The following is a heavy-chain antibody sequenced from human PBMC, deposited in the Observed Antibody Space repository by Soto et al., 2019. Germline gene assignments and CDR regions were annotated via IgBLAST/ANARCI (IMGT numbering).Heavy chain of an antibody. D-gene: IGHD3-3*01. CDR3: ARVYTIFGVVNYYYYMDV. CDR1: GYTFTSYD. CDR2: MNPNSGNT. Sequence: ASVKVSCKASGYTFTSYDINCVRQATGQGLEWMGWMNPNSGNTGYAQKFQGRVTMTRNTSISTAYMELSSLRSEDTAVYYCARVYTIFGVVNYYYYMDVWGKGTTVTVSS. J-gene: IGHJ6*03. V-gene: IGHV1-8*01.